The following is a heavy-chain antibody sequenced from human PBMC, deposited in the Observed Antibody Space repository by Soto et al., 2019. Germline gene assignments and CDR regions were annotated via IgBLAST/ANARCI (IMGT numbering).Heavy chain of an antibody. CDR3: AINEGTDGYKFAY. D-gene: IGHD5-12*01. V-gene: IGHV1-69*01. J-gene: IGHJ4*02. Sequence: QVQLVQSGAEVKKPGASVKVSCKASGFTFTTYDICWVRQAPGQGLEWMGGIIPLFGTANYAQKFQGRATIIADESTRTAYMELRRLRSEDTAVYYCAINEGTDGYKFAYWGQGTLVTVSS. CDR1: GFTFTTYD. CDR2: IIPLFGTA.